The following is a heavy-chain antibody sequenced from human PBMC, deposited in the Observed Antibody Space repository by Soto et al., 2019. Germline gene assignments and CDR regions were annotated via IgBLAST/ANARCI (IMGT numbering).Heavy chain of an antibody. CDR3: VRNGGYDFDF. J-gene: IGHJ4*02. Sequence: QVQLQESGPGLVKPSETLSLTCAVSSGSISSGNWWSWVRQSPGKGLEWIGEISRSGNTNYRPSLQSRVTISVDKSKNQFSLKMNSVTAADTAVYYCVRNGGYDFDFWGQGTLVTVSS. CDR2: ISRSGNT. V-gene: IGHV4-4*02. CDR1: SGSISSGNW. D-gene: IGHD5-12*01.